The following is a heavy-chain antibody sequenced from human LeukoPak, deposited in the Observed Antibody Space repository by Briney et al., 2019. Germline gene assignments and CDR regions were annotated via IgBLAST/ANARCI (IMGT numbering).Heavy chain of an antibody. CDR1: GGSISSSSYY. J-gene: IGHJ3*02. CDR3: ASMTYDAFDI. CDR2: IYYSGST. V-gene: IGHV4-39*01. Sequence: SETLSLTCTVSGGSISSSSYYWGWVRQPPGKGLEWIGGIYYSGSTYYNPSLKSRVTISVDTSKNQFSLKLSSVTAADTAVYYCASMTYDAFDIWGQGTMVTVSS. D-gene: IGHD2-21*02.